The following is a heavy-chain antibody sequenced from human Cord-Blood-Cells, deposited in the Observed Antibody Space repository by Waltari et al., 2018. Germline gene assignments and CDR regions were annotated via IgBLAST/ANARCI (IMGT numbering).Heavy chain of an antibody. CDR2: FDPEDGET. D-gene: IGHD3-16*01. J-gene: IGHJ5*02. Sequence: QVQLAQSGAEVKKPGASAKVSCKVSGYTLTELSMHWVRQAPGKGLEWSGGFDPEDGETIYAQKFQGRVTMTEDTSTDTAYMELSSLRSEDTAVYYCATVSPWAPWGDWFDPWGQGTLVTVSS. V-gene: IGHV1-24*01. CDR1: GYTLTELS. CDR3: ATVSPWAPWGDWFDP.